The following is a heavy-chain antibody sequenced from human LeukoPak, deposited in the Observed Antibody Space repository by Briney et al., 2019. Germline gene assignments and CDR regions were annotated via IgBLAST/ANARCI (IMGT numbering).Heavy chain of an antibody. CDR1: GGSISSSSYY. CDR2: IYYSGST. CDR3: ARLAAMAQDFDY. D-gene: IGHD5-18*01. V-gene: IGHV4-39*01. J-gene: IGHJ4*02. Sequence: KPSETLSLTCTVSGGSISSSSYYWSWIRQHPGKGLEWIGSIYYSGSTYYNPSLKSRVTISVDTSKNQFSLKLSSVTAADTAVYYCARLAAMAQDFDYWGQGTLVTVSS.